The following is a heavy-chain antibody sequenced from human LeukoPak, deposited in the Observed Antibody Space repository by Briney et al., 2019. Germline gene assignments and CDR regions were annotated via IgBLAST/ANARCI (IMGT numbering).Heavy chain of an antibody. CDR1: GFTFSSYS. CDR2: ISSSSSYI. V-gene: IGHV3-21*01. J-gene: IGHJ4*02. D-gene: IGHD3-16*02. Sequence: PGGSLRLSCAASGFTFSSYSMNWVRQAPGKGLEWVSSISSSSSYIYYADSVKGRFTISRDNAKNSLYLQMNSLRAEDTAVYYCASWYYDYVWGSYRPYWGQGTLVTVSS. CDR3: ASWYYDYVWGSYRPY.